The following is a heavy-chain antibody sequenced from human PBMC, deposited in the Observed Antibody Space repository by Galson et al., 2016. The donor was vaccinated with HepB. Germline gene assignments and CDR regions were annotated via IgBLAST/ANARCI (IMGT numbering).Heavy chain of an antibody. V-gene: IGHV4-4*02. Sequence: SETLSLTCVVSGGFINSTNWWSWVRQTPGKGLEWIGEIYHTETINHSPPFTGRYGMSIDKSKNEFSLKLTSVTDADTGVYYCVRLQRTTGGTCFDSWSQGTRVTVSS. CDR3: VRLQRTTGGTCFDS. D-gene: IGHD1/OR15-1a*01. CDR1: GGFINSTNW. CDR2: IYHTETI. J-gene: IGHJ5*01.